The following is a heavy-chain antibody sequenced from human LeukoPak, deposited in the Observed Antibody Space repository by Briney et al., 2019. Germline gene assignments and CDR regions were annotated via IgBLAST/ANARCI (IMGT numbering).Heavy chain of an antibody. J-gene: IGHJ5*02. D-gene: IGHD3-10*01. Sequence: GGSLRLSCEASGYPFNSYAKSWFRQAPGKALEWVTAISASGYSTYFAYSVKCRFTIFRDNSKNTVSLQMNSLRADDTAVYYCAKDSGVHWFDLWGQGTLVTVSS. CDR3: AKDSGVHWFDL. CDR2: ISASGYST. V-gene: IGHV3-23*01. CDR1: GYPFNSYA.